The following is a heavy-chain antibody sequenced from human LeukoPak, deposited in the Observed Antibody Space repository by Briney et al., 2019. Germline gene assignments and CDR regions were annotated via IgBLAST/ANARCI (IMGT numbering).Heavy chain of an antibody. CDR3: ARGSDCSSTSCLTDAFDI. Sequence: SQTLSLTCTVSGGSISSGDYYWSWIRQPPGKGLEWIGYIYYSGSTYYNSSLKSRVTISVDTSKNQFSLKLSSVTAADTAVYYCARGSDCSSTSCLTDAFDIWGQGTMVTVSS. V-gene: IGHV4-30-4*01. J-gene: IGHJ3*02. CDR1: GGSISSGDYY. CDR2: IYYSGST. D-gene: IGHD2-2*01.